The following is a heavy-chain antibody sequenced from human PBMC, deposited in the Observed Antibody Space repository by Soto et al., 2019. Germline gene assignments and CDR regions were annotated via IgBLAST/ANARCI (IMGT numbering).Heavy chain of an antibody. J-gene: IGHJ6*02. CDR1: GFTFSSYA. V-gene: IGHV3-23*01. D-gene: IGHD5-18*01. Sequence: GGSLRLSCAASGFTFSSYAMSWVRQAPGKGLEWVSAISGSGGSTYYADSVKGRFTISRDNSKNTLYLQMNSLRAEDTAVYYCAKVKGHSYGYGREDYYYGMDVWGQGTTVTVSS. CDR3: AKVKGHSYGYGREDYYYGMDV. CDR2: ISGSGGST.